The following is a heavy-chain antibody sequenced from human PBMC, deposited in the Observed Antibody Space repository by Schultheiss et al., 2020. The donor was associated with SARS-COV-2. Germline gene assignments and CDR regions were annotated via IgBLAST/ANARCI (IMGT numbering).Heavy chain of an antibody. CDR2: INHSGST. Sequence: SETLSLTCTVSGGSISSYYWSWIRQPPGKGLEWIGEINHSGSTNYNPSLKSRVTISVDTSKNQFSLKLSSVTAADTAVYYCAKFYGDYRFDYWGQGTLVTVSS. V-gene: IGHV4-34*01. CDR3: AKFYGDYRFDY. D-gene: IGHD4-17*01. CDR1: GGSISSYY. J-gene: IGHJ4*02.